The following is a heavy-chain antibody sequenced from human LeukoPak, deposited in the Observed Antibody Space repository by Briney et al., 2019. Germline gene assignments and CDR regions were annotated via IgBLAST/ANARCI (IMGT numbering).Heavy chain of an antibody. CDR2: ISYDGSNK. CDR3: AKERYYYDSSGPLRRSYYYYGMDV. CDR1: GFTFSSYA. D-gene: IGHD3-22*01. V-gene: IGHV3-30-3*01. Sequence: PGGSLRLSCAASGFTFSSYAMHWVRQAPGKGLEWVAVISYDGSNKYYADSVKGRFTISRDNSKNTLYLQVNSLRAEDTAVYYCAKERYYYDSSGPLRRSYYYYGMDVWGQGTTVTVSS. J-gene: IGHJ6*02.